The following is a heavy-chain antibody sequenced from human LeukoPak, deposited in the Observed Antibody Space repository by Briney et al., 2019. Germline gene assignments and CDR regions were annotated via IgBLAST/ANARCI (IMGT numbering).Heavy chain of an antibody. CDR2: IKQDGSEK. D-gene: IGHD3-10*01. CDR1: GFTFSSYW. Sequence: GGSLRLSCVGSGFTFSSYWMSWVRQAPGKGLEWVANIKQDGSEKYYVDSVKGRFTISRDNAKNSLFLHMNSLRDEDTAVYYCARGVWFGELRNWFDPWGQGTLVTVSS. CDR3: ARGVWFGELRNWFDP. J-gene: IGHJ5*02. V-gene: IGHV3-7*01.